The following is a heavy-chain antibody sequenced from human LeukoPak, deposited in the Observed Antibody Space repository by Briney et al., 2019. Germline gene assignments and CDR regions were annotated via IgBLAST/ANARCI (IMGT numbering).Heavy chain of an antibody. V-gene: IGHV4-34*01. Sequence: PSETLSLTCGVYGGSFSGYYRNWIRQPPGMGLEWIGEINHRGGTGYNPSLKSRVTMSVDTSKNVFSLKLTSVTAADTAVYYCARAYYYDSSAAIDYGGQGILVTVSS. CDR1: GGSFSGYY. CDR3: ARAYYYDSSAAIDY. J-gene: IGHJ4*02. CDR2: INHRGGT. D-gene: IGHD3-22*01.